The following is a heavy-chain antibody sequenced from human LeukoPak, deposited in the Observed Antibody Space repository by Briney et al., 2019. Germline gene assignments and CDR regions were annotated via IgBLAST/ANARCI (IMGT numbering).Heavy chain of an antibody. Sequence: SETLSLTCTVSGGSISSYYWSWIRQPPGKGLEWIGYIYYSGSTNYNPSLKSRVTISVDTSKTQFSLKLSSVTAADTAVYYCARSETGYNSHFDNWGQGTLVTVSS. V-gene: IGHV4-59*01. CDR2: IYYSGST. D-gene: IGHD5-24*01. CDR1: GGSISSYY. CDR3: ARSETGYNSHFDN. J-gene: IGHJ4*02.